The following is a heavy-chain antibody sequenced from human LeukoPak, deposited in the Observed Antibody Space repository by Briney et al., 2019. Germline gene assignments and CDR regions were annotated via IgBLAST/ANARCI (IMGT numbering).Heavy chain of an antibody. J-gene: IGHJ6*02. CDR3: ARVAAGYSSSWYSAATSRRDYYYGMDV. D-gene: IGHD6-13*01. Sequence: GLEWSXXINHSGXTXXXPALKSRVTISVDTSKNQFSLKLSSVTAADTAVYYCARVAAGYSSSWYSAATSRRDYYYGMDVWGQGTTVTVSS. V-gene: IGHV4-34*01. CDR2: INHSGXT.